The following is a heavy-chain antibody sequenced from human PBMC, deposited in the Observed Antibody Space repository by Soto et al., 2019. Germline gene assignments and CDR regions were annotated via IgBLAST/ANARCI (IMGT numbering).Heavy chain of an antibody. CDR3: ARSCSGGSCHSAY. J-gene: IGHJ4*02. D-gene: IGHD2-15*01. V-gene: IGHV1-18*04. CDR2: ISPFTGDT. Sequence: ASVKVSCKTSGYSFTNYGINWVRQAPGQGLEWMGWISPFTGDTHYTQSLQGRITVTTDTSTNTAYMELRSLRSADTAVYYCARSCSGGSCHSAYWGQGTLVTVSS. CDR1: GYSFTNYG.